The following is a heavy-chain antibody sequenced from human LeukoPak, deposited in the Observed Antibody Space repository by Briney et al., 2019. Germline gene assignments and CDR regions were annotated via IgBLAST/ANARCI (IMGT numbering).Heavy chain of an antibody. V-gene: IGHV3-21*01. CDR2: ISSSSSYI. Sequence: GGSLRLSCAASGFTFSSYSMNWVRQAPGKGLEWVSSISSSSSYIYYADSVKGRFTISRDNAKNSLYLQMNSLRAEDTAVYYCARGASETDAFDIWGQGTMVTVSS. J-gene: IGHJ3*02. CDR1: GFTFSSYS. D-gene: IGHD1-14*01. CDR3: ARGASETDAFDI.